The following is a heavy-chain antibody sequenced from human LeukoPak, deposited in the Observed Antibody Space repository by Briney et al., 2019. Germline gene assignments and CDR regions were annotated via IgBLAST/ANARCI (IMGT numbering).Heavy chain of an antibody. CDR3: ARDRQWLGRTNWFDP. Sequence: SVKVSCKASGGTFSSYAISWVRQAPGQGLEWMGGIIPIFGTANYAQKFQGRVTITADESTSTAYTELSSLRSEDTAVYYCARDRQWLGRTNWFDPWGQGTLVTVSS. CDR1: GGTFSSYA. CDR2: IIPIFGTA. D-gene: IGHD6-19*01. J-gene: IGHJ5*02. V-gene: IGHV1-69*13.